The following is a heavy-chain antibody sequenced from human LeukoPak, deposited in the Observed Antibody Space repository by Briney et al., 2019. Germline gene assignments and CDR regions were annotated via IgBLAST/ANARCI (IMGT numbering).Heavy chain of an antibody. J-gene: IGHJ1*01. CDR2: IKEDGREK. V-gene: IGHV3-7*01. CDR1: GFTFSVYW. Sequence: GGSLRLSCAASGFTFSVYWMTWVRQAPGKGLEWVANIKEDGREKYYVDSVKGRFTISRDNAKNSLYLQMNSLRAEDTAMYFCTSHDGTYFPYWGQGTLVTVSS. D-gene: IGHD4-23*01. CDR3: TSHDGTYFPY.